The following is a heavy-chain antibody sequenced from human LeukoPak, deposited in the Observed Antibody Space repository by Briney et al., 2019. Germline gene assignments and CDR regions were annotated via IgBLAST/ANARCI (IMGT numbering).Heavy chain of an antibody. Sequence: PGGSLRLSCAASGFTFGDYAMRWVRQAPGKGLEWVSCISWNTGRICYADSVKSRFTISRDNAKNSLYLQMNSLRAEDTAVYYFARGLAYQLLSSLDYWGQGTLVTVSS. D-gene: IGHD2-2*01. V-gene: IGHV3-9*01. CDR2: ISWNTGRI. J-gene: IGHJ4*02. CDR1: GFTFGDYA. CDR3: ARGLAYQLLSSLDY.